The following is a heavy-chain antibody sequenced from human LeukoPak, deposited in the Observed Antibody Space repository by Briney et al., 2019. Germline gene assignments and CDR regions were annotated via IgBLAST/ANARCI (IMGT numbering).Heavy chain of an antibody. CDR3: AKARGRYDGAFDI. D-gene: IGHD3-22*01. CDR1: GFTFDDYA. V-gene: IGHV3-9*01. Sequence: GRSLRLSCAASGFTFDDYAMHWVRQAPGKGLEWASGISWNSGSIGYADSVKGRFTISRDNAKNSLYLQMNSLRAEDTALYYCAKARGRYDGAFDIWGQGTMVTVSS. J-gene: IGHJ3*02. CDR2: ISWNSGSI.